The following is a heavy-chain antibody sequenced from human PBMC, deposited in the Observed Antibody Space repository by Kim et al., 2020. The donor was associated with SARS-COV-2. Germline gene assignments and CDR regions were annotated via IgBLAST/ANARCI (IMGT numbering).Heavy chain of an antibody. V-gene: IGHV1-18*01. CDR2: ISAYNGNT. CDR3: ARDPQFQYCSSTSCWRYYFDY. CDR1: GYTFTSYG. Sequence: ASVKVSCKASGYTFTSYGISWVRQAPGQGLEWMGWISAYNGNTNYAQKLQGRVTMTTDTSTSTAYMELRSLRSDDTAVYYCARDPQFQYCSSTSCWRYYFDYWGQGTLVTVSS. J-gene: IGHJ4*02. D-gene: IGHD2-2*01.